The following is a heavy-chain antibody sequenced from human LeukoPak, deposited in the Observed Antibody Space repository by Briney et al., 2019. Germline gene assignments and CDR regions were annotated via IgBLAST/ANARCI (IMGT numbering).Heavy chain of an antibody. Sequence: ASVKVSCKASGYTFTSYIIGWVRQAPGQGLEWMGWINAYNGNTDYAQRVQGRVTMTTDTSTSTAYMELRSLRSDDTAVYYCARDRHIAAAVYYYYMDVWGKGTPVTVSS. CDR1: GYTFTSYI. J-gene: IGHJ6*03. CDR2: INAYNGNT. D-gene: IGHD6-13*01. CDR3: ARDRHIAAAVYYYYMDV. V-gene: IGHV1-18*01.